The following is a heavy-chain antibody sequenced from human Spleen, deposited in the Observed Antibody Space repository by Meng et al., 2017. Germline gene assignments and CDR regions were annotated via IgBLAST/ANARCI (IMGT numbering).Heavy chain of an antibody. CDR1: GGSISSYY. Sequence: SETLSLTCTVSGGSISSYYWSWIRQPPGRGLEWIASIYYSGSTYYNPSLNIRVTISIDTSKNQFSLKLSSVIAADTAVYYCARISKGSGNFYYFDHWGQGTLVTVSS. D-gene: IGHD3-10*01. CDR3: ARISKGSGNFYYFDH. CDR2: IYYSGST. V-gene: IGHV4-39*07. J-gene: IGHJ4*02.